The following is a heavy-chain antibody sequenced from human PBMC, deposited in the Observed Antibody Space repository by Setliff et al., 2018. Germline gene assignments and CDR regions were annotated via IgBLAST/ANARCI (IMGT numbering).Heavy chain of an antibody. CDR2: ISPYSGET. CDR3: TTSRAPRVVLAADFDL. Sequence: GASVKVSCKTSGFIFITYGFSWVRQAPGQGLEWMGWISPYSGETNNAQKFQDRLSVTADTSSKTIYMELRSLTSDDTAVYFCTTSRAPRVVLAADFDLWGQGTLVTVSS. D-gene: IGHD2-21*01. CDR1: GFIFITYG. J-gene: IGHJ4*02. V-gene: IGHV1-18*01.